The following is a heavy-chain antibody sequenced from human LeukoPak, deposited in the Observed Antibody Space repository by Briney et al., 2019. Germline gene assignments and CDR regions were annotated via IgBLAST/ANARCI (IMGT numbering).Heavy chain of an antibody. CDR1: GFTFSSYS. Sequence: GGSLRLSCAASGFTFSSYSMNWVRQAPGKGLEWVSYISSSSSTIYYADSVKGRFTISRDNAKNSLYLQKNSLRDEDTAVYYCARDGYYYDSSGYYDYYFDYWGQGTLVTVSS. CDR3: ARDGYYYDSSGYYDYYFDY. V-gene: IGHV3-48*02. CDR2: ISSSSSTI. J-gene: IGHJ4*02. D-gene: IGHD3-22*01.